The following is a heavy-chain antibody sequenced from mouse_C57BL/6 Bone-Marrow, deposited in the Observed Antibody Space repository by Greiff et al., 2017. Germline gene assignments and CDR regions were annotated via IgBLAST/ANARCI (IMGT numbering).Heavy chain of an antibody. V-gene: IGHV5-12-2*01. CDR3: ASAYYGNYDY. CDR1: GFTFSSYT. CDR2: ISNGGGST. Sequence: DVKLVESGGGLVQPGGSLKLSCAASGFTFSSYTMSWVRQTPEKRLEWVAYISNGGGSTYYPDTVKGRFTISRDNAKNTLYLQMSSLKSEDTAMYYCASAYYGNYDYWGQGTTLTVSS. D-gene: IGHD2-10*01. J-gene: IGHJ2*01.